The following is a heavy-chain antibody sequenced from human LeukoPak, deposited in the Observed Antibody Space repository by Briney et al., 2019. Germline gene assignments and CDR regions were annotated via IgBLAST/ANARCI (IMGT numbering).Heavy chain of an antibody. J-gene: IGHJ4*02. CDR1: GGSVSSNSAA. CDR3: ARDPLLAVAGSLDY. D-gene: IGHD6-19*01. V-gene: IGHV6-1*01. CDR2: TYYRSKWYN. Sequence: SQTLSLTCAISGGSVSSNSAAWNWIRQSPSGGLEWLGRTYYRSKWYNDYAVSVKSRITINPDTSKNQFSLQLNSVTPEDTAVYYCARDPLLAVAGSLDYWGQGTLVTVSS.